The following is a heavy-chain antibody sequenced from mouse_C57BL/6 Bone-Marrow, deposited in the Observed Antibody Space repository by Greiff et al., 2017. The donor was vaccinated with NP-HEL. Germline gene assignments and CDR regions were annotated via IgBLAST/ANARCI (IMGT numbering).Heavy chain of an antibody. CDR1: GYAFTSSW. CDR2: IYPADGDT. V-gene: IGHV1-82*01. Sequence: VQLQQPGPELVKPGTSVKMSCKASGYAFTSSWMHWVKQRPGQGLEWIGGIYPADGDTNYNEKFKGKATLTADKSSSTAYMQLSSLTSEDSAVYFCAREPAYYSNYVGFAYWGQGTLVTVSA. D-gene: IGHD2-5*01. J-gene: IGHJ3*01. CDR3: AREPAYYSNYVGFAY.